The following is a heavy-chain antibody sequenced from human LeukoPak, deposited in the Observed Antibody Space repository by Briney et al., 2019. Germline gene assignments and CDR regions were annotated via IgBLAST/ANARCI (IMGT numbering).Heavy chain of an antibody. V-gene: IGHV1-2*02. J-gene: IGHJ4*02. Sequence: GASVKVSCKASGYTFTDYYMHWVRQAPGQGLEWMGWINPNSGGTNYAQKFQGRVTMTRDTSISTAYMELSRLRSDDTAVYYCARVKTVIVVLILFDYWGQGTLVTVSS. CDR1: GYTFTDYY. CDR2: INPNSGGT. CDR3: ARVKTVIVVLILFDY. D-gene: IGHD3-22*01.